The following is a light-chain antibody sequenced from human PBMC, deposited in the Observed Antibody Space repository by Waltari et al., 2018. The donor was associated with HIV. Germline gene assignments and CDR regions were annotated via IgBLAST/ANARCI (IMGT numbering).Light chain of an antibody. CDR2: WAS. CDR3: QQYYTVRPT. CDR1: RTVLSNSDNRNY. V-gene: IGKV4-1*01. Sequence: DIVMTQSPDSLAVSLGERATFNCRSSRTVLSNSDNRNYLAWYQQKTGQPPNVLIYWASTRQSGVPDRFSASGSGTNVSLSISSVQAADVAVYYCQQYYTVRPTFGGGTKVEIK. J-gene: IGKJ4*01.